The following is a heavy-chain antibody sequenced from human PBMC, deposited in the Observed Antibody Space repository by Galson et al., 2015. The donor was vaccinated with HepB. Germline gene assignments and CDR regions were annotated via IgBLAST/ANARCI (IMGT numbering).Heavy chain of an antibody. CDR1: GFTFSSYA. CDR3: ARVLSYYYDSSGYPALDY. J-gene: IGHJ4*02. V-gene: IGHV3-30-3*01. Sequence: SLRLSCAASGFTFSSYAMHWVRQAPGKGLEWVAVISYDGSNKYYADSVKGRFTISRDNSKNTLYLQMNSLRAEDTAVYYCARVLSYYYDSSGYPALDYWGQGALVTVSS. CDR2: ISYDGSNK. D-gene: IGHD3-22*01.